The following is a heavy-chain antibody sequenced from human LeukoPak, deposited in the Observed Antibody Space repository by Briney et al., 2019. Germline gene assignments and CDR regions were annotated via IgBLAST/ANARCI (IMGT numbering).Heavy chain of an antibody. Sequence: GRSLRLSCAASGFTFSSYDMHWVHQAPGKGLEWVAVMSNDGINGNYADFVKGRFTVSRDISKSILYLQMNGLRGDDTAVYYCAKEDYGGNSRWLDPWGQGTLVTVSS. CDR2: MSNDGING. J-gene: IGHJ5*02. V-gene: IGHV3-30*18. CDR1: GFTFSSYD. CDR3: AKEDYGGNSRWLDP. D-gene: IGHD4-23*01.